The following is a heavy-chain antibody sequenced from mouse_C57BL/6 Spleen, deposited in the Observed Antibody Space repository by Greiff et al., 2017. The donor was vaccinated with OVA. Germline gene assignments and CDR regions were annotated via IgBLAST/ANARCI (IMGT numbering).Heavy chain of an antibody. CDR3: ARDYYGSSRYFDV. CDR1: GFTFSDYY. Sequence: EVQGVESGGGLVQPGGSLKLSCAASGFTFSDYYMYWVRQTPEKRLEWVAYISNGGGSTYYPDTVKGRFTISRDNAKNTLYLQMSRLKSEDTAMYYCARDYYGSSRYFDVWGTGTTVTVSS. CDR2: ISNGGGST. D-gene: IGHD1-1*01. J-gene: IGHJ1*03. V-gene: IGHV5-12*01.